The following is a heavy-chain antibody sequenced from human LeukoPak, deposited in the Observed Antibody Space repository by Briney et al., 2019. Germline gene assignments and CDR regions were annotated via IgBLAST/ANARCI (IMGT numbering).Heavy chain of an antibody. V-gene: IGHV3-48*03. J-gene: IGHJ4*02. D-gene: IGHD3-22*01. CDR1: GFSFSSYE. Sequence: PGGSLRLSCAASGFSFSSYEINWFRQAPGKGLEWVSYISSSGSTIYYADSVKGRFTISRDNAKNSLYLQMNSLRAEDTAVYYCARGPFHYYDSSGSEGSYFDYWGQGTLVTVSS. CDR3: ARGPFHYYDSSGSEGSYFDY. CDR2: ISSSGSTI.